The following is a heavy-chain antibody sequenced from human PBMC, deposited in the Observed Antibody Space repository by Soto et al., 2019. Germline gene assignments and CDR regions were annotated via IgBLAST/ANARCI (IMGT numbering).Heavy chain of an antibody. V-gene: IGHV4-31*03. D-gene: IGHD1-1*01. J-gene: IGHJ4*02. CDR1: GGSISSGGTGSY. Sequence: QVQLQESGPGLVKPSQTLSLTCTVSGGSISSGGTGSYWTWIRQLPGKSLKWIGYIYFTGNTYYTPSLKSRPSISIDTSENQCSLKLTSVTAADMAVYFCASGHDAYKVRYWGQGTLVTVSS. CDR3: ASGHDAYKVRY. CDR2: IYFTGNT.